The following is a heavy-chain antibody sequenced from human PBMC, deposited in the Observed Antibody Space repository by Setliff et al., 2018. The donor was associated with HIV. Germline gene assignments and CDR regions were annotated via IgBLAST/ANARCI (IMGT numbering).Heavy chain of an antibody. J-gene: IGHJ3*02. CDR3: VKESGGYQWGDAFDM. CDR2: ISSTGNVM. CDR1: GFSFSSYE. Sequence: GGSLRLSCAGSGFSFSSYEMNWVRQAPGKGLEWVSHISSTGNVMDYADFVKGRFTISRDNARKSLYLEMHSLRAEDTAVYYCVKESGGYQWGDAFDMWGQGTMVTVSS. V-gene: IGHV3-48*03. D-gene: IGHD5-18*01.